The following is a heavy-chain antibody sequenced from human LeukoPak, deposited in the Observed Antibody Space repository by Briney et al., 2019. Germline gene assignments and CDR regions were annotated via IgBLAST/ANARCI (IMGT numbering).Heavy chain of an antibody. D-gene: IGHD4-17*01. Sequence: SVKVSCKASGGTFISYAISWVRQAPGQGRAWMGRIIPFFGTANYAQKFQGRVTITTDESTSTAYMELSSLRSEDTAVYYCARDYDYGDYVRFDYWGQGTLVTVSS. J-gene: IGHJ4*02. CDR3: ARDYDYGDYVRFDY. CDR2: IIPFFGTA. CDR1: GGTFISYA. V-gene: IGHV1-69*05.